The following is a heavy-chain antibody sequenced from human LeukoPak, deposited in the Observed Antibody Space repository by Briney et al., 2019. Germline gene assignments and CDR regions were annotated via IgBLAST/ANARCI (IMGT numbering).Heavy chain of an antibody. CDR1: GFLFDTHD. J-gene: IGHJ4*02. V-gene: IGHV3-30*02. CDR3: AKPSGSGVDY. D-gene: IGHD6-25*01. Sequence: GGSLRLSCGASGFLFDTHDMHWVRQAPGKGLEWVAFIQFDGTRTYYRDSVKGRFTISRDNFRNTLYLQMNSLRREDTALYFCAKPSGSGVDYWGQGTRVIVSS. CDR2: IQFDGTRT.